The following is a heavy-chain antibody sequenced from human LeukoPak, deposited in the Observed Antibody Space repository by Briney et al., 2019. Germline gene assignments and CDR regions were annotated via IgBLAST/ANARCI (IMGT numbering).Heavy chain of an antibody. D-gene: IGHD3-3*01. J-gene: IGHJ4*02. V-gene: IGHV3-11*04. Sequence: GGSLRLSCVASGFSFSDFYMSWIRQAPGKGLEWISYISSSGSTIYHADSVKGRFTLSRDNAENSVYLQMNSLRAEDTAVYYCARGYDFEFEYWGQGTLVTVSS. CDR2: ISSSGSTI. CDR3: ARGYDFEFEY. CDR1: GFSFSDFY.